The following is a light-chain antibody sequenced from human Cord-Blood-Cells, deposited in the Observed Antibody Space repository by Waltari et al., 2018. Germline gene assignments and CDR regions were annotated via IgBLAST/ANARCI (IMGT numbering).Light chain of an antibody. J-gene: IGLJ3*02. Sequence: QSALTQPASVSGSPGQSITISCTGTSSDVGSYNLVSWYQQHPGKAPKLIIYEGSKRPSGVSNRFSGSKSGNTASLTISGLQAEDEADYYCCSYAPWVFGGGTKLTVL. V-gene: IGLV2-23*01. CDR1: SSDVGSYNL. CDR3: CSYAPWV. CDR2: EGS.